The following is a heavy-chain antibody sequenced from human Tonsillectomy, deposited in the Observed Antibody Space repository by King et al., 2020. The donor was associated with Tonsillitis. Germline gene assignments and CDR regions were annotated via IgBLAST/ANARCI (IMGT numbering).Heavy chain of an antibody. CDR1: GFTFSNAW. V-gene: IGHV3-15*01. D-gene: IGHD2-2*01. CDR2: VKHKSDDGTP. Sequence: VQLVESGGGLVKPGGFLRLSCAASGFTFSNAWMTWVRQAPGKGLEWVGRVKHKSDDGTPDNAAPVKGRFTISRDDSENTLYLQMNSRKSEDTAAYYCSEKVGPGAPRLGDGFNTWGQGTMVTVSS. CDR3: SEKVGPGAPRLGDGFNT. J-gene: IGHJ3*02.